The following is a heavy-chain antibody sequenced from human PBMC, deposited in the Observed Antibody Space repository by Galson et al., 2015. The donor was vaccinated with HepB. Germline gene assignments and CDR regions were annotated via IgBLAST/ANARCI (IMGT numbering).Heavy chain of an antibody. CDR3: ANSITMVPIGGDY. CDR2: ISGSGGST. CDR1: GFTFSSYA. J-gene: IGHJ4*02. V-gene: IGHV3-23*01. Sequence: SLRLSCAAPGFTFSSYAMSWVRQAPGKGLEWVSAISGSGGSTYYADSVKGRFTISRDNSKNTLYLQMNSLRAEDTAVYYCANSITMVPIGGDYWGQGTLVTVPS. D-gene: IGHD3-10*01.